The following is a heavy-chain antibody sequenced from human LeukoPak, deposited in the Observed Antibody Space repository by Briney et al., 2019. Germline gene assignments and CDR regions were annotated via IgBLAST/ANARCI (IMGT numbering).Heavy chain of an antibody. CDR3: ARASRTYFGDYLYYFDS. CDR2: MNPRSGNT. V-gene: IGHV1-8*01. Sequence: ASVKVSCKASGYIFTTYDINWVRQAAGQGLEWMGWMNPRSGNTGYAQNFRGRVTMTRNTSITASYMELSSLRSEDTAVYFCARASRTYFGDYLYYFDSWGQGTQVTVSS. CDR1: GYIFTTYD. D-gene: IGHD4-17*01. J-gene: IGHJ4*02.